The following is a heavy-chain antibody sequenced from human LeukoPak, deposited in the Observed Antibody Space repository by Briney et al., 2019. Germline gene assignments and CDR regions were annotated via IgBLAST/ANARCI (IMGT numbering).Heavy chain of an antibody. J-gene: IGHJ4*02. CDR2: ISGSGGTT. D-gene: IGHD1-26*01. Sequence: PGGSLRLSCAASGFTFSSYAMSWVRQAPGKGLEWVSVISGSGGTTYYADSVKGRFTISRDSSKNTVYLQMNSLRAEDTALYYCAEGSGSLDYWGQGTLVTVSS. CDR1: GFTFSSYA. V-gene: IGHV3-23*01. CDR3: AEGSGSLDY.